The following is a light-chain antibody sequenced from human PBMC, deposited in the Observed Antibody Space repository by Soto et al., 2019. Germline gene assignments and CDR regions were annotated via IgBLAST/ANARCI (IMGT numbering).Light chain of an antibody. J-gene: IGLJ2*01. CDR3: QSYDTSLSGVI. Sequence: QSVLTQTPSVSGAPGQKITMSCTGSSSNIGAGYDVHWYQQVPGAAPRLLIYADNNRPSGVPDRFSASKSGTLASLAITGLQFEDEANYYCQSYDTSLSGVIFGAGTKLTVL. CDR2: ADN. CDR1: SSNIGAGYD. V-gene: IGLV1-40*01.